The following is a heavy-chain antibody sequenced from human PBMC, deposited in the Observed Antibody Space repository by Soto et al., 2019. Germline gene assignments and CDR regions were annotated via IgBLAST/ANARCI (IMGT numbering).Heavy chain of an antibody. CDR1: GFTFSSYA. Sequence: EVQLLESGGGLVQPGGSLRLSCAASGFTFSSYAMTWVRQAPGKGLEWVSVISGSGITTDYADSVRGRFTISRDNSRNKLYLQMNSLRAEDTAIYYCARDSCSTTTCYGDYWGQGTLVTVSS. V-gene: IGHV3-23*01. D-gene: IGHD2-2*01. CDR3: ARDSCSTTTCYGDY. J-gene: IGHJ4*02. CDR2: ISGSGITT.